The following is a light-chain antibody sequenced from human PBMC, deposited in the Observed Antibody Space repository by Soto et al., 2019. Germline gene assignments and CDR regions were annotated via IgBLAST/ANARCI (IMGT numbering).Light chain of an antibody. V-gene: IGKV3-20*01. CDR3: QQYDRSPIT. CDR1: QSISSNR. Sequence: EIVLTQSPGTLSLSPGERATLYCRASQSISSNRFAGFQEKPGQAPSLLIYGVSSRATGIPDRFSGSGSGTDFTLTISRLEPEDFGVYYCQQYDRSPITFGPGTKVDIK. CDR2: GVS. J-gene: IGKJ3*01.